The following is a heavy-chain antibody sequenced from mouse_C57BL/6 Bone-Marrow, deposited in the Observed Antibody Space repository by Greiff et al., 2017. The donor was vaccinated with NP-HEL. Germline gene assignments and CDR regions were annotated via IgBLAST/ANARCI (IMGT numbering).Heavy chain of an antibody. CDR2: ISDGGSYT. D-gene: IGHD2-4*01. CDR3: ARDLYDYDGAMDY. CDR1: GFTFSSYA. J-gene: IGHJ4*01. Sequence: DVQLVESGGGLVKPGGSLKLSCAASGFTFSSYAMSWVRQTPEKRLEWVATISDGGSYTYYPDNVKGRFTISRDNAKNNLYLQMSHLKSEDTAMYYCARDLYDYDGAMDYWGQGTSVTVSS. V-gene: IGHV5-4*01.